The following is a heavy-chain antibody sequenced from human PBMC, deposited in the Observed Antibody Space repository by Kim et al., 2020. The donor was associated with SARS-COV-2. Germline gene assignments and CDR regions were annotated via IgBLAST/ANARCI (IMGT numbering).Heavy chain of an antibody. J-gene: IGHJ3*02. V-gene: IGHV1-3*01. D-gene: IGHD1-26*01. CDR1: GYTFTSYA. CDR2: INAGNGNT. Sequence: ASVKVSCKASGYTFTSYAMHWVRQAPGQRLEWMGWINAGNGNTKYSQKFQGRVTITRNTSASTAYMELSSLRSEDTAVYYCARAGEWELLGAFDIWGQGTMVTVSS. CDR3: ARAGEWELLGAFDI.